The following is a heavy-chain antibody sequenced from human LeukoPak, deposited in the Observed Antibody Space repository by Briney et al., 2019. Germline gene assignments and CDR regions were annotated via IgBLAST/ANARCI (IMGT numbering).Heavy chain of an antibody. V-gene: IGHV4-34*01. CDR1: GGFFSGYY. CDR3: ARQTYYYYYMDV. Sequence: SETLSLTCAVYGGFFSGYYWSWIRQPPGKGLEWIGEINHSGSTNYNPSLKSRVTISVDTSKNQFSLELSSVTAADTAVYYCARQTYYYYYMDVWGKGTTVTISS. CDR2: INHSGST. J-gene: IGHJ6*03.